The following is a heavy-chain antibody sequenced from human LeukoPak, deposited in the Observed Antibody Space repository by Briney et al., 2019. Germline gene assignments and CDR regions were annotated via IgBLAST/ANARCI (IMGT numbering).Heavy chain of an antibody. D-gene: IGHD1-14*01. Sequence: PGGSLRLSCAASGFSFSNYAMTWARQAPGKGLEWVSSISGSGTRTYYADSVKGRFTISRDNSKNTVYLQMNSLRVEDTAVYYCANDLPGKVWFDSWGQGTLVIVS. CDR3: ANDLPGKVWFDS. V-gene: IGHV3-23*01. J-gene: IGHJ5*01. CDR1: GFSFSNYA. CDR2: ISGSGTRT.